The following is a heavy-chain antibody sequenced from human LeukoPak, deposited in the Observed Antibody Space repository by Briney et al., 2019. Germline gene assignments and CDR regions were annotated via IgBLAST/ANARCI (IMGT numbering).Heavy chain of an antibody. CDR3: AKETDYNYIYYFDY. V-gene: IGHV3-23*01. J-gene: IGHJ4*02. CDR1: GFTFSSYA. CDR2: ISGSGAST. D-gene: IGHD5-24*01. Sequence: GGSLRLSCAASGFTFSSYAMSWVRQAPGRGLEWVSGISGSGASTYYADSVKGRFTISRDNSKNTLYLQMNSLRAEDTAVYSCAKETDYNYIYYFDYWGQGTLVTVSS.